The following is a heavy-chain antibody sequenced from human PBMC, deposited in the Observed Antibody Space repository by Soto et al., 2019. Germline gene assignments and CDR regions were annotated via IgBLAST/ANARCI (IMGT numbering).Heavy chain of an antibody. D-gene: IGHD6-13*01. V-gene: IGHV4-30-2*01. J-gene: IGHJ4*02. CDR1: GGSISSDGYS. CDR2: IYHSGST. CDR3: ASSHAGAHITAAVH. Sequence: QLQLQESGSGLVKPSQTLSLTCAVSGGSISSDGYSWSWIRQPPGKGLEWIGYIYHSGSTYYNPSLTSRVTISVDSSKNQFSLKLSSVTAADTAVYYCASSHAGAHITAAVHWGQGTLVTVSA.